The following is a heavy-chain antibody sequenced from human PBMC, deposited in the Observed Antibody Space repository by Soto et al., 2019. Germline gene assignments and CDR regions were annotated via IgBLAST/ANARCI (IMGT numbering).Heavy chain of an antibody. D-gene: IGHD3-22*01. V-gene: IGHV4-31*11. J-gene: IGHJ5*02. CDR2: IHYSGRT. Sequence: KTSETLSLTCAVSGGSITSGAYYWTWIRQHPGKGLEWIAYIHYSGRTYYNPSLKSRVTIPVDTSNNQFSLKLSSVTAADTAVYYCARYYFDSSGYSNWFDPWGQGTLVTVSS. CDR1: GGSITSGAYY. CDR3: ARYYFDSSGYSNWFDP.